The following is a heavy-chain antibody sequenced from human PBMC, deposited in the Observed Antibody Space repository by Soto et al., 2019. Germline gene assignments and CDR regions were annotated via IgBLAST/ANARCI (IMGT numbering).Heavy chain of an antibody. CDR2: IYPRDSHT. V-gene: IGHV5-51*01. CDR3: ARFAATSGINAFDV. Sequence: GESLKISCQGSGYTFTNYWIVWVRQLPGKGLKWMGIIYPRDSHTTYSPSFQGQVTISDDKSLNSAFLQWSSLKASDTATYYCARFAATSGINAFDVWGPGTMVTVSS. J-gene: IGHJ3*01. CDR1: GYTFTNYW. D-gene: IGHD1-1*01.